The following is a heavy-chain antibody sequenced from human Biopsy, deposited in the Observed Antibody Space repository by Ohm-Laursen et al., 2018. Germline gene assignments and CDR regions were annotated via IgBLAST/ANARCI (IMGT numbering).Heavy chain of an antibody. CDR3: AKVPDQEVSYCGYYYAMDV. Sequence: SLRLSCAASGFSFSSYGMHWVRQAPGKGLEWVAVISYDGFNIYYADSVQGRFTISRDRSKNTLYLQMNRLRPEDTAVYYCAKVPDQEVSYCGYYYAMDVWGQGTTVTVSS. CDR2: ISYDGFNI. D-gene: IGHD1-26*01. CDR1: GFSFSSYG. J-gene: IGHJ6*02. V-gene: IGHV3-30*18.